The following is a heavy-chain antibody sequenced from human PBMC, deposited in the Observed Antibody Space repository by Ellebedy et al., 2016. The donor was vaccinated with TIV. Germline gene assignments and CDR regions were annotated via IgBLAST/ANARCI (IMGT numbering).Heavy chain of an antibody. CDR3: ARGGVVAGADY. CDR2: ISGSSSTI. CDR1: GFTFSNYP. D-gene: IGHD6-19*01. Sequence: GGSLRLSCAASGFTFSNYPLNWVRQAPGKGLEWVSYISGSSSTIYHADSVKGRFTVSRDNAKNSLSLQMNNLGGEDTAVYYCARGGVVAGADYWGQGTLVTVSS. V-gene: IGHV3-48*04. J-gene: IGHJ4*02.